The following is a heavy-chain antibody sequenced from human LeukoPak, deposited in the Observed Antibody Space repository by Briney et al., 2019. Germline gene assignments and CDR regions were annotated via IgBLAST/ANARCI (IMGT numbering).Heavy chain of an antibody. CDR3: ARDPGSGSYLFQH. Sequence: ASVKVSCKASGYTFTGYYMHWVRQAPGQGLEWMGWINPNSGGTNYAQKFHGRVTMTRDTSISTAYMELSRLKSDDTAVYYCARDPGSGSYLFQHWGQGTLVTVSS. J-gene: IGHJ1*01. D-gene: IGHD3-10*01. V-gene: IGHV1-2*02. CDR2: INPNSGGT. CDR1: GYTFTGYY.